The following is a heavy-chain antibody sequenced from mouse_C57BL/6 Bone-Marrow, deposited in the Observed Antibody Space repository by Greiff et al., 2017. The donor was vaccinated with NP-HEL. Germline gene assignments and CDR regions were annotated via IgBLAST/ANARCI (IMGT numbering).Heavy chain of an antibody. CDR3: APLFLRCYWYFDV. V-gene: IGHV1-19*01. J-gene: IGHJ1*03. Sequence: EVQLQQSGPVLVKPGASVKMSCKASGYTFTDYYMNWVKQSHGKSLEWIGVINPYNGGTSYNQKFKGKATLTVDKSSSTAYMELNSLTSEDSAVYYCAPLFLRCYWYFDVWGTGTTVTVSS. CDR1: GYTFTDYY. CDR2: INPYNGGT. D-gene: IGHD1-1*01.